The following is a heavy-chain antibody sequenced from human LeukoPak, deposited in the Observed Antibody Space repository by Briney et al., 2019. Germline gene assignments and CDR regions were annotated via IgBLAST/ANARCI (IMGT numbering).Heavy chain of an antibody. CDR1: GGSISSSNW. CDR2: IYHSGST. Sequence: PSETLSLTCAVSGGSISSSNWWSWVRQPPGKGREWIGEIYHSGSTNYNPSLKSRVTISVDKSKNQFSLKLSSVTAADTAVYYCARDAHLAAAGRWWFDPWGQGTLVTVSS. J-gene: IGHJ5*02. D-gene: IGHD6-13*01. V-gene: IGHV4-4*02. CDR3: ARDAHLAAAGRWWFDP.